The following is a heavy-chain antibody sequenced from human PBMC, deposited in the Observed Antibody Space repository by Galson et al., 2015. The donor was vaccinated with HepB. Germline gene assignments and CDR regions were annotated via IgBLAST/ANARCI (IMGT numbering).Heavy chain of an antibody. J-gene: IGHJ6*02. CDR2: IRSSDGTL. D-gene: IGHD1-1*01. CDR3: ARDRNAYYYGFDV. V-gene: IGHV3-48*02. Sequence: SLRLSCAASGFTFSAYSMNWVRQAPGKGLEWVSYIRSSDGTLYYADSVKGRFTISRDNAKNSLYLQMNSLRDEDTAVYYCARDRNAYYYGFDVWGQGTTVTVSS. CDR1: GFTFSAYS.